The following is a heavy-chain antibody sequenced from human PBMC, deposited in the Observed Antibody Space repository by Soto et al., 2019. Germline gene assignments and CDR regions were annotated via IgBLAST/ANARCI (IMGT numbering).Heavy chain of an antibody. CDR3: ARVCSGGSCYSRGSRSDYYYGMDV. V-gene: IGHV1-69*01. CDR2: IIPIFGTA. Sequence: QVQLVQSGAEVKKPGSSVKVSCKASGGTFSSYAISWVRQAPGQGLEWMGGIIPIFGTANYAQKFQGRVTITADESTSTAYMELSSLRSEDTAVYYCARVCSGGSCYSRGSRSDYYYGMDVWGQGTTVTVSS. CDR1: GGTFSSYA. J-gene: IGHJ6*02. D-gene: IGHD2-15*01.